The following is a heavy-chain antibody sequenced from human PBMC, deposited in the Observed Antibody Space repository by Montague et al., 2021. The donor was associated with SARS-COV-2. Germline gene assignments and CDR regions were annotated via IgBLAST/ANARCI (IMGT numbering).Heavy chain of an antibody. Sequence: ETLSLTCTVSHLSNARDDFWVWIRQSPGRGLQWIATIHHSGTTYYNPSLMGRVTISVDTSKNQFSLKLTSLTAADTAIYFCARDRNDGYDRFFDYWGQGTLVTVSS. CDR2: IHHSGTT. D-gene: IGHD5-12*01. J-gene: IGHJ4*02. CDR3: ARDRNDGYDRFFDY. CDR1: HLSNARDDF. V-gene: IGHV4-38-2*02.